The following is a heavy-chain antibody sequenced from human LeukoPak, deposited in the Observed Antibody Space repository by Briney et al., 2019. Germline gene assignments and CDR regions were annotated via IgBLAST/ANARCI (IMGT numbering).Heavy chain of an antibody. Sequence: GGSLRLSCAASGFTFSSSAMSWVRQAPGKGLEWVSAISNNGGYTYYADSVQGRFTISRDNSKSTLCLQMNSLRAEDMAVYYCAKQLGYCSDGSCYFPYWGQGTLVTVSS. J-gene: IGHJ4*02. V-gene: IGHV3-23*01. CDR3: AKQLGYCSDGSCYFPY. D-gene: IGHD2-15*01. CDR2: ISNNGGYT. CDR1: GFTFSSSA.